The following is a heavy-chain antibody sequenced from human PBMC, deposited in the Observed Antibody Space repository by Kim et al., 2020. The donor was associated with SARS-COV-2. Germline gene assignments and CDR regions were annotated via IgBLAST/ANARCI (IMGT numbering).Heavy chain of an antibody. Sequence: YHHPSLKSRVTISVDTSKNQFSLKLSSGTAADTAVYYCARDRVGDYAFDPWGQGTLVTVSS. V-gene: IGHV4-30-2*05. D-gene: IGHD4-17*01. J-gene: IGHJ5*02. CDR3: ARDRVGDYAFDP.